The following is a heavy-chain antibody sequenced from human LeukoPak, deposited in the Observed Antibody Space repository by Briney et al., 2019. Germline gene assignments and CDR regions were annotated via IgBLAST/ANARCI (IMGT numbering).Heavy chain of an antibody. D-gene: IGHD3-16*01. V-gene: IGHV3-43*02. CDR1: GFTFDDYA. CDR3: ARDWGYYYYGMDV. CDR2: ISGDGGST. Sequence: GGSLRLSCAASGFTFDDYAMHWVRQAPGKGLEWVSLISGDGGSTYYADSVKGRSTISRDNAKNSLYLQMNSLRAEDTAVYYCARDWGYYYYGMDVWGQGTTVTVSS. J-gene: IGHJ6*02.